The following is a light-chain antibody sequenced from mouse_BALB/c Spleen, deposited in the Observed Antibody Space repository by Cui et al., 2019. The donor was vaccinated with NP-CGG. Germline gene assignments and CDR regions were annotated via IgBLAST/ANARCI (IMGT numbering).Light chain of an antibody. CDR1: TGAVTTSNY. V-gene: IGLV1*01. Sequence: QVVVTQESALTTSPGETVTFTCRSSTGAVTTSNYANWVQEKPDHLFTGLIGGTNNRAPGVPARFSGSLIGDKAALTITGAQTEDEAIYFCALWYSNHWVFGGGTKLTVL. J-gene: IGLJ1*01. CDR3: ALWYSNHWV. CDR2: GTN.